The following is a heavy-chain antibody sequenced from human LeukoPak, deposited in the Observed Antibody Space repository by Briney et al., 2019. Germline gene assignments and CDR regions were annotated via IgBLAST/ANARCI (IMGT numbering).Heavy chain of an antibody. CDR1: GFTFSTYA. CDR2: ISGSGETT. D-gene: IGHD5-18*01. J-gene: IGHJ4*02. Sequence: PGGSLRLSCVASGFTFSTYAMGWVRRAPGKGLEWVSAISGSGETTYYADSVKGRFTISRENSRDTLYLQMNSLRAEDTAVYYCANPPSTKFPYGNNYGYLFNHWGQGTLVTVSS. CDR3: ANPPSTKFPYGNNYGYLFNH. V-gene: IGHV3-23*01.